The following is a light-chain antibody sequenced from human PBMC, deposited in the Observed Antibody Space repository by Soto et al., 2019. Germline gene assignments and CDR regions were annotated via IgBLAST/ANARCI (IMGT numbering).Light chain of an antibody. J-gene: IGKJ1*01. V-gene: IGKV3-20*01. CDR1: QSVNSDY. Sequence: EIVLTQSPGTLSLSPGERATLSCRASQSVNSDYLAWYQQKPGQGPRVLMYGASSRDTGIPDRFSGSGSGTDFTLTISRLEPEDFAVYYCQQYDTSPRTFGQGTKVEIK. CDR3: QQYDTSPRT. CDR2: GAS.